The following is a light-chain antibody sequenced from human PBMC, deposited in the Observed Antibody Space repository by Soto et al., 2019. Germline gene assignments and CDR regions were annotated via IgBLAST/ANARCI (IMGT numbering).Light chain of an antibody. CDR1: QRVGST. CDR2: DTS. Sequence: EIVLTQSPATLSLSPGGTATLSCRASQRVGSTLAWYQQLPGQAPRLLIYDTSNRATGIPARFSGSGSGTDFTLTISSLEPEDFAVYYCQQRSDWPLTFGGGTKVDIK. V-gene: IGKV3-11*01. CDR3: QQRSDWPLT. J-gene: IGKJ4*01.